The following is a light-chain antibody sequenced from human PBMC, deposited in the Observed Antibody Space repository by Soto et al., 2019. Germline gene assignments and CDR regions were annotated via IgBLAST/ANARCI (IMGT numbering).Light chain of an antibody. CDR1: QRVDSRY. V-gene: IGKV3-20*01. Sequence: DIVLTQSPGTLSLSPGERATLSCRASQRVDSRYLAWYQRKPGQAPRLLISAVYSSATGIPARFSASGSGTDFTLTISRLEPEDFAYYYCQQYGSSPRYSFGQGTKLEIK. CDR3: QQYGSSPRYS. J-gene: IGKJ2*03. CDR2: AVY.